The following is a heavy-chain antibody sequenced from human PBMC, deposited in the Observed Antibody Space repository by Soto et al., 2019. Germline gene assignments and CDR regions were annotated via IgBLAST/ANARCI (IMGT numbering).Heavy chain of an antibody. J-gene: IGHJ5*02. CDR3: ARLFCSTATCDSWFDP. CDR1: GYTFTTFW. Sequence: GESLKISCTGFGYTFTTFWVTWVRQMPGKGLEWMGRIDPRDSYVNYSPSFQGHVTISVDKSISTAYLQWGSLKASDTAMYYCARLFCSTATCDSWFDPWGQGTLVTVSS. D-gene: IGHD2-2*01. V-gene: IGHV5-10-1*01. CDR2: IDPRDSYV.